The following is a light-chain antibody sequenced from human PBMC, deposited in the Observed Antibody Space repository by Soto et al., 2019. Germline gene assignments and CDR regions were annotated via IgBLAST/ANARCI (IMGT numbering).Light chain of an antibody. Sequence: EIVLTQSPGTLSLSPGERATLSCRASQSVSSSYLAWYQQKPGQAPRLLIYGASSRATGIPDRFSGSGSGTDFTLTISRLEPEDFAVYYCQQYGSSXPTFGQGTKV. CDR2: GAS. CDR3: QQYGSSXPT. V-gene: IGKV3-20*01. J-gene: IGKJ1*01. CDR1: QSVSSSY.